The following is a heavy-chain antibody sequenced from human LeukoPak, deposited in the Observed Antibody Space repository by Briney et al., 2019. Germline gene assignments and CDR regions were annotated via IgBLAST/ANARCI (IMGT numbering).Heavy chain of an antibody. CDR1: GYTFTSYY. Sequence: ASVKVPCKASGYTFTSYYMHWVRRAPGQGLEWMGIINPTGGTTGYAQKFQGRVTMTRDTSTRTVYMELSSLRSEDTAVYYCAREMGATRFAFDYWGQGTLVTVSS. V-gene: IGHV1-46*01. J-gene: IGHJ4*02. CDR3: AREMGATRFAFDY. D-gene: IGHD1-26*01. CDR2: INPTGGTT.